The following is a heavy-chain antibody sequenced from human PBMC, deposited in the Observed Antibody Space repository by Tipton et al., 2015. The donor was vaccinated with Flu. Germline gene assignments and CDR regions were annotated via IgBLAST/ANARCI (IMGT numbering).Heavy chain of an antibody. CDR2: IYTSGSA. CDR3: ASFISEYNWNYGEGLDY. D-gene: IGHD1-7*01. CDR1: GGSMSSYY. J-gene: IGHJ4*02. Sequence: TLSLTCTVSGGSMSSYYWSWIRQPAGKGLEWIGRIYTSGSAIHNPSLKSRVTMSVDTSKNQFSLKLSSVTAADTAVYYCASFISEYNWNYGEGLDYWGQGTLVTVSS. V-gene: IGHV4-4*07.